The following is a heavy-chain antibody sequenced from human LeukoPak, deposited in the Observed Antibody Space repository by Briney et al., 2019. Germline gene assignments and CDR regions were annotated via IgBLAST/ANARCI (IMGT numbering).Heavy chain of an antibody. CDR2: ISYDGSNK. V-gene: IGHV3-30*03. J-gene: IGHJ4*02. CDR3: AREGSGAY. Sequence: PGGTLRLSCAASGFTFSSYGMHWVRQAPGKGLEWVAVISYDGSNKYYADSVKGRFTVSRDNSKNTLYLQMKSLRAEDTAVYYCAREGSGAYWGQGTLVTVSS. CDR1: GFTFSSYG. D-gene: IGHD7-27*01.